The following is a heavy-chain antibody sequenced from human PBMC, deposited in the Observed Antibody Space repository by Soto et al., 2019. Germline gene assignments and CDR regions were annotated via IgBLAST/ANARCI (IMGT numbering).Heavy chain of an antibody. D-gene: IGHD1-26*01. CDR1: GFTFSSYW. V-gene: IGHV3-7*01. CDR3: ARVGATGEACDI. CDR2: IKQDGSGK. J-gene: IGHJ3*02. Sequence: EVKLVESGGGLVQPGGSLRLSCAASGFTFSSYWMSWVRQAPGKGLEWVANIKQDGSGKYYVDSVKGRFTISRDNAKNSLYLQMTGLGAEDTAVYYCARVGATGEACDIWGQGTVVTVSS.